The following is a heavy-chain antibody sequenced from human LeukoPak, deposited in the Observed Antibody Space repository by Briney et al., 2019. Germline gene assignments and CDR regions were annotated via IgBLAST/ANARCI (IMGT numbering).Heavy chain of an antibody. CDR3: AREGGRTAAGTFDN. Sequence: PGGSLRLSCAASGFTFRTSGMHWVRQAPGKGLEWVAFIQYHGRDKYYADSVKGRFTISRDNSKNTLYMEVNSLRAEDTAVYYCAREGGRTAAGTFDNWGQGTLVTVSS. CDR2: IQYHGRDK. CDR1: GFTFRTSG. V-gene: IGHV3-30*02. J-gene: IGHJ4*02. D-gene: IGHD6-13*01.